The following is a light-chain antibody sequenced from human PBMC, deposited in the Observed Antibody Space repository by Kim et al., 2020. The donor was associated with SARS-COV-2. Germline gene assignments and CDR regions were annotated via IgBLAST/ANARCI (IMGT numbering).Light chain of an antibody. CDR3: QHLKT. Sequence: APMSVAPGERATLSGRASQSVGSNLAWYQQKPGQAPRLLIYGASTRATGNPARFSGSGYGTEFTLTISSLQSEDFAVYYWQHLKTFGQGTKVDIK. J-gene: IGKJ1*01. CDR1: QSVGSN. CDR2: GAS. V-gene: IGKV3-15*01.